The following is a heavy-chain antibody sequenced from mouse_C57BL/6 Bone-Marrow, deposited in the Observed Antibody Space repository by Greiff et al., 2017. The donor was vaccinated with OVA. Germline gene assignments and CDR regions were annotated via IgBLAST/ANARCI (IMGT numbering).Heavy chain of an antibody. CDR2: IDPSDSYT. Sequence: QVQLQQPGAELVRPGPSVKLSCKASGYTFTSYWMHWVKQRPGQGLEWIGVIDPSDSYTNYNQKFKGKATLTVDTPSSTAYMQLSSLTSEDSAVYYCARGGVDYWGQGTTLTVSS. J-gene: IGHJ2*01. CDR1: GYTFTSYW. V-gene: IGHV1-59*01. CDR3: ARGGVDY.